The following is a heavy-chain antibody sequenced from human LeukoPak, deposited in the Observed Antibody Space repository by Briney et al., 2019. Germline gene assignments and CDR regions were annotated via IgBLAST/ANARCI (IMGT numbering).Heavy chain of an antibody. CDR1: GYTFTGYY. CDR2: INPNSGGT. Sequence: ASVKVSCKASGYTFTGYYMHWVRQAPGQGLEWMGWINPNSGGTNYAQKFQGRVTMTRDTSISTAYMELSRLRSDDTAVYYCARTTSFGSGYFDWFSRLGGFSPWGQGTLVTVSS. J-gene: IGHJ5*02. CDR3: ARTTSFGSGYFDWFSRLGGFSP. D-gene: IGHD3-9*01. V-gene: IGHV1-2*02.